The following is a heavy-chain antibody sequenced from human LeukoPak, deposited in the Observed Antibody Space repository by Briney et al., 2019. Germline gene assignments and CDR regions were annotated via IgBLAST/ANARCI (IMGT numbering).Heavy chain of an antibody. CDR2: INWSGGST. CDR3: ARDNLYDSFGYYSHS. J-gene: IGHJ4*02. CDR1: GFTFDDYD. Sequence: PGGSLRLSCAASGFTFDDYDMSWVRQAPGKGLEWVSGINWSGGSTGYADSVKGRFTISRDNAKNSLYLHMNSLRAEDTALYCARDNLYDSFGYYSHSWGQGTLVTVSS. V-gene: IGHV3-20*01. D-gene: IGHD3-22*01.